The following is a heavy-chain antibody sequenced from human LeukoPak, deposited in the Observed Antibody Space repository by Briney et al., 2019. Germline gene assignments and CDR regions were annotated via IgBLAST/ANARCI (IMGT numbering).Heavy chain of an antibody. CDR1: GYTFTSNY. Sequence: ASVKVSCKASGYTFTSNYMHWVRQAPGQGLEWMGIINPRAGTTVYAQKVQGRVTMTRDTSTNTVYMDLSSLRSEDTAVYYCARERSTSGRGAIDIWGQGTMVTVSS. CDR3: ARERSTSGRGAIDI. D-gene: IGHD2-2*01. CDR2: INPRAGTT. V-gene: IGHV1-46*01. J-gene: IGHJ3*02.